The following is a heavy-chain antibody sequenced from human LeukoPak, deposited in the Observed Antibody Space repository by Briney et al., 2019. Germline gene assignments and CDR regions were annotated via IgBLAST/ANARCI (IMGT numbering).Heavy chain of an antibody. Sequence: ASVRVSCKASGYTFTGYYMHWVRQAPGQGLEWMGWIYPNSGGTNYAQKFQGRVTMTRDTSISTAYMELSRLRSDDTAVYYCARDPAVDIVVVPAAMGWFDPWGQGTLVTVSS. CDR2: IYPNSGGT. CDR3: ARDPAVDIVVVPAAMGWFDP. CDR1: GYTFTGYY. D-gene: IGHD2-2*01. V-gene: IGHV1-2*02. J-gene: IGHJ5*02.